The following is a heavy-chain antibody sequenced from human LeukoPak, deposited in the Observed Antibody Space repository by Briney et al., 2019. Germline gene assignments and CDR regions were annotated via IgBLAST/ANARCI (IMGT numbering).Heavy chain of an antibody. CDR3: AILTHVLLWFGDAFDI. Sequence: PGGSLRLSCAASGFTFSSYWMSWIRQPPGKGLEWIGYIYHTGSTSYNPSLKGRVTISVDTSKNQFSLKLSSVTAADTAVYYCAILTHVLLWFGDAFDIWGQGTMVTVSS. V-gene: IGHV4-59*01. CDR2: IYHTGST. J-gene: IGHJ3*02. CDR1: GFTFSSYW. D-gene: IGHD3-10*01.